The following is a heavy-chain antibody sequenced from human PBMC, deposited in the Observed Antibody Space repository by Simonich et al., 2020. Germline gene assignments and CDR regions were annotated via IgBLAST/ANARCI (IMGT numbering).Heavy chain of an antibody. CDR3: ARDHLDSGSYYFDY. J-gene: IGHJ4*02. CDR2: ISYKVSNK. D-gene: IGHD1-26*01. CDR1: GFTFSSYD. V-gene: IGHV3-30*07. Sequence: QVQLVESGGGVVQPGRSLRLSCAASGFTFSSYDIHWVRQAPRQGLELVAVISYKVSNKYYADSVKGRFTNSRDNSKNTLYLQMNSLRAEDTAVYYCARDHLDSGSYYFDYWGQGTLVTVSS.